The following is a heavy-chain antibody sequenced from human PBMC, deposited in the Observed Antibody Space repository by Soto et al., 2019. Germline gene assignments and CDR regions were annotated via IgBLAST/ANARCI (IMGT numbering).Heavy chain of an antibody. D-gene: IGHD3-16*02. J-gene: IGHJ5*02. Sequence: ASVKVSCKASGYTFTNNDVSWVRQATGQGLEWMGWMNPGSGDTGYAQKFQGRVTMTRDISIATAYTELSSLRSDDTAIYYCATMATFRSLNWFDPWGQGTLVTVSS. CDR1: GYTFTNND. V-gene: IGHV1-8*01. CDR3: ATMATFRSLNWFDP. CDR2: MNPGSGDT.